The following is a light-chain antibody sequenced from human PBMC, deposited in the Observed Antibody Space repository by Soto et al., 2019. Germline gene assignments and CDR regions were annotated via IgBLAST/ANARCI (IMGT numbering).Light chain of an antibody. CDR3: QQYNNWPPWT. Sequence: ETLMTQSPATLSVSPGERATISCRASRSVGSNLAWYQQRPGQAPRLLIYGASTRATGIPARFSGSGSGTEFTLTISSLQSEDFAVYYCQQYNNWPPWTFGQGTKVEIK. V-gene: IGKV3-15*01. CDR2: GAS. CDR1: RSVGSN. J-gene: IGKJ1*01.